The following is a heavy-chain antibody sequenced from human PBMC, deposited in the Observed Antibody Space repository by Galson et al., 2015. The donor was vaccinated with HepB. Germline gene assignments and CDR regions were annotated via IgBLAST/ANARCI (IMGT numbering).Heavy chain of an antibody. V-gene: IGHV1-2*02. CDR1: GYTFTGYY. CDR3: ARERGSWYDTFDP. CDR2: INPNSGGT. J-gene: IGHJ5*02. Sequence: SVKVSCKASGYTFTGYYMHWVRQAPGQGLEWMGWINPNSGGTNYAQKFQGRVTMTRDTSISTAYMELSRLRSDDTAVYYCARERGSWYDTFDPWGQGTLVTVSS. D-gene: IGHD6-13*01.